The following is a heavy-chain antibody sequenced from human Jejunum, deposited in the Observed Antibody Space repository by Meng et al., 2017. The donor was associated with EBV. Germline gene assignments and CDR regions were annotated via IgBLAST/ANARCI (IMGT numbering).Heavy chain of an antibody. D-gene: IGHD6-25*01. CDR1: GFTFSSYW. V-gene: IGHV3-74*01. CDR3: SRDLAGSYDD. CDR2: INENGRTT. Sequence: VQLVESWGAFVQPGGSPRLSCAAPGFTFSSYWMHWFRQAQGKGLVWISRINENGRTTTYADSVRGRFTISRDNTKNTLYLQMNSLRAEDTAVYFCSRDLAGSYDDWGQGTLVTVSS. J-gene: IGHJ4*02.